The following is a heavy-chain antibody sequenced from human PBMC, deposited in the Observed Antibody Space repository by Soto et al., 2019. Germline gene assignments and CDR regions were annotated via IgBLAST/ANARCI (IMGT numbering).Heavy chain of an antibody. CDR3: ARKNTYYYDSSGRMDV. CDR1: GFTFSSYS. Sequence: VGSLILSCAASGFTFSSYSMNWVRQAPGKGLEWVSCISSSSSTIYYADSVKGRFTISRDNAKNSLYLQMNSLRDEDTAVYYCARKNTYYYDSSGRMDVWGQGTTVTVSS. D-gene: IGHD3-22*01. CDR2: ISSSSSTI. J-gene: IGHJ6*02. V-gene: IGHV3-48*02.